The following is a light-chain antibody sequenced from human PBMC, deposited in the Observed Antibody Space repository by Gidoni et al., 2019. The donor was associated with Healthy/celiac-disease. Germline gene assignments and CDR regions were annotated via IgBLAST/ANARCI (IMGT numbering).Light chain of an antibody. CDR2: WAS. V-gene: IGKV4-1*01. CDR1: QSVLYSSNNKNY. CDR3: QQYYSTPWT. J-gene: IGKJ1*01. Sequence: IVMTQSPEPLAVSMGSRATINCKSSQSVLYSSNNKNYLAWYQQKPGQPPKLLIYWASTRESGVPDRFSGSGSGTDFTLTISSLQAEDVAVYYCQQYYSTPWTFGQGTKVEIK.